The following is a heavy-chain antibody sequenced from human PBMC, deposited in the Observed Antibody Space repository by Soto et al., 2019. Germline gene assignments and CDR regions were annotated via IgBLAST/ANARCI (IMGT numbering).Heavy chain of an antibody. CDR2: ISDGGERT. D-gene: IGHD3-3*01. CDR3: ARDRSTDFGLDV. CDR1: GFTFSDYV. Sequence: EVQLLESGGDLVQPGGSLRLSCVASGFTFSDYVMSWVRQVPGKGLEWVSSISDGGERTDYRDSVRGRFTISRDNARFTLHLQMNSLRVDETAIYFCARDRSTDFGLDVWGQGTTVTVS. J-gene: IGHJ6*02. V-gene: IGHV3-23*01.